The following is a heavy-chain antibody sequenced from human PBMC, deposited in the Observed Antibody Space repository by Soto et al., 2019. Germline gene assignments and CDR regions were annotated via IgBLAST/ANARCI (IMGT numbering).Heavy chain of an antibody. CDR1: GGTFSSYA. V-gene: IGHV1-69*13. J-gene: IGHJ3*02. D-gene: IGHD1-26*01. CDR2: IIPIFGTA. CDR3: ARGYSGSYFDAFGI. Sequence: GASVKVSCKASGGTFSSYAISWVRQAPGQGLEWMGGIIPIFGTANYAQKFQGRVTITADESTSTAYMELSSLRSEDTAVYYCARGYSGSYFDAFGIWGQGTMVTVSS.